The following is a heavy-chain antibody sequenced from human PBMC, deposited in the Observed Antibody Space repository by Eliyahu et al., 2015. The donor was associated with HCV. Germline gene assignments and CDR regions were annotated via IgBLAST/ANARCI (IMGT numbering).Heavy chain of an antibody. CDR1: GFTFSSYG. D-gene: IGHD5/OR15-5a*01. CDR3: VKGPVLVXPYYGLDV. J-gene: IGHJ6*02. CDR2: ISYDEKXK. V-gene: IGHV3-30*18. Sequence: GAAVVKHGRSLRLSCAASGFTFSSYGMHWXRQAPGKGXEWVAVISYDEKXKYXADSVKGRFXILRDNSNNSLYLQMNSLRPEDTALYYCVKGPVLVXPYYGLDVWGQGTTVTV.